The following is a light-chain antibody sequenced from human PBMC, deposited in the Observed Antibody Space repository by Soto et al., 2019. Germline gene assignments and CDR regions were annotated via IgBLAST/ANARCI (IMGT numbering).Light chain of an antibody. CDR2: AAS. CDR3: QQSYNTPLT. CDR1: QSMFTY. Sequence: DSQMTQSPSSLSASVGDRVTISCRASQSMFTYLNWYQQKPGKAPKLLIYAASSLQSGVPSRFSGSGSGTDFTLTISSLQPEDSATYYCQQSYNTPLTFCGGTKVDIK. J-gene: IGKJ4*01. V-gene: IGKV1-39*01.